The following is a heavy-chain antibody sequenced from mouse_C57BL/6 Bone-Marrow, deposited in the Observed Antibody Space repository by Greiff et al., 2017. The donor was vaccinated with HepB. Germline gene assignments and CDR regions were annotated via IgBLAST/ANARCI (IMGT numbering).Heavy chain of an antibody. J-gene: IGHJ4*01. CDR1: GYTFTSYW. D-gene: IGHD2-5*01. CDR2: IDPSDSYT. V-gene: IGHV1-69*01. Sequence: QVQLQQPGAELVMPGASVKLSCKASGYTFTSYWMHWVKQRPGQGLEWIGEIDPSDSYTNYNQKFKGKSTLTVDKSSSTAYMQLSSLTSEDSAVYYCALYYSNYVDYGGQGTAVTVTA. CDR3: ALYYSNYVDY.